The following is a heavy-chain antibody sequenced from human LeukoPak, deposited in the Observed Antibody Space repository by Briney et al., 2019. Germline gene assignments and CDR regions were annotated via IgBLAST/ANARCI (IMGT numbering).Heavy chain of an antibody. CDR1: GFTVSDYA. CDR2: ISGSGSST. Sequence: PGESLTLSCAASGFTVSDYAMTWVRQAPGKGLEWVSAISGSGSSTFYAVSVKGRFTISRDNSKSTLYLQMNSLRAEDTAVYYCAKGPTVPVADYYFDYWGQGILVTVSS. D-gene: IGHD6-19*01. V-gene: IGHV3-23*01. CDR3: AKGPTVPVADYYFDY. J-gene: IGHJ4*02.